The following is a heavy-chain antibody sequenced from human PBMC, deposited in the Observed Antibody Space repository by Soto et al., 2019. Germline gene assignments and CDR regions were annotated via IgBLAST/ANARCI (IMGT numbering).Heavy chain of an antibody. V-gene: IGHV4-59*08. CDR1: GGSISSYS. Sequence: SETLSLTCSVSGGSISSYSWSWIRQSPGKGLEWIGYIYDSGRTDYNPSLKSRGTISIDTPRNHFSLRLSSVTAADTAVYYCARRYGSCFDYWGQGTLVTVSS. D-gene: IGHD5-18*01. J-gene: IGHJ4*02. CDR3: ARRYGSCFDY. CDR2: IYDSGRT.